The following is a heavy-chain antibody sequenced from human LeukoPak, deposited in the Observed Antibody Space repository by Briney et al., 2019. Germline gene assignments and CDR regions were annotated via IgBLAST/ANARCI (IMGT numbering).Heavy chain of an antibody. V-gene: IGHV3-15*01. CDR2: IKSKTDGGTT. CDR3: VRAFRGVDLLDY. CDR1: GFTFSNAW. J-gene: IGHJ4*02. D-gene: IGHD3-10*01. Sequence: KPGGSLRLSCAASGFTFSNAWMSWVRQAPGKGLEWVGRIKSKTDGGTTDYAAPVKGRFTISRDDSKNTLYLQMKSLRAEDTAVYYCVRAFRGVDLLDYWGQGTLVTVSS.